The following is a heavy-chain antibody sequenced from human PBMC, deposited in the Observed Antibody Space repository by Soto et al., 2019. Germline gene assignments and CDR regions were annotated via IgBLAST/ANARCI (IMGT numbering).Heavy chain of an antibody. V-gene: IGHV4-34*01. J-gene: IGHJ5*02. D-gene: IGHD3-16*01. CDR3: VRIRYQLPSSVLWLHX. CDR1: GGFLSESY. Sequence: ASETLSLTCAVYGGFLSESYWTWIRQPPGKGLEGIVEINHVGGTNYNPSLKSRVTLSVDTSQNQFSLRLISVTAADTAMYFCVRIRYQLPSSVLWLHXWGQGTPVTVSX. CDR2: INHVGGT.